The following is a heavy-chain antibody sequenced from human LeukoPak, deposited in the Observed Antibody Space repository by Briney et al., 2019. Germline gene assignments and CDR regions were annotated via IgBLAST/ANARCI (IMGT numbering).Heavy chain of an antibody. CDR2: IFTTGPG. CDR3: AGSWNAERSFDP. Sequence: PSETLSLTCSVSGAPINSSPYYWTWIRQPAGKGLEWIGHIFTTGPGSYNPSLRGRVTISRDTSKNEFSLSLNSVTAADTAVYYCAGSWNAERSFDPWGQGTLVTVSS. CDR1: GAPINSSPYY. D-gene: IGHD2-15*01. J-gene: IGHJ5*02. V-gene: IGHV4-61*09.